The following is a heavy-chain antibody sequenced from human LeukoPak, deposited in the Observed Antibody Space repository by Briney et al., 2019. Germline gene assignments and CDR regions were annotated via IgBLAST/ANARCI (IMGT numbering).Heavy chain of an antibody. Sequence: GGSLRLSCAASGFTFSSYAMSWVRQAPGKGLEWVSAISGSGGSTYYADSVKGRFTISRDSSKNTLYLQMNSLRAEDTAVYYCAKALYYYDSSGYYQLFDYWGQGTLVTVSS. CDR3: AKALYYYDSSGYYQLFDY. J-gene: IGHJ4*02. CDR1: GFTFSSYA. CDR2: ISGSGGST. V-gene: IGHV3-23*01. D-gene: IGHD3-22*01.